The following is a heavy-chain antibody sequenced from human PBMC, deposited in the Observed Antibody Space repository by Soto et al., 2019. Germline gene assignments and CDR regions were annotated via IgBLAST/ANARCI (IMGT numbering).Heavy chain of an antibody. CDR1: GDSFSSGGSY. Sequence: SETLSLTCTVSGDSFSSGGSYWSWLRPHPGKGLAWSRNIYYSVSTYYNPSLKSRVILSVDTSKNHFSLTLRSVTVADSAMYYFASVIGGDSEYYSDFWGPGALVTVSS. CDR2: IYYSVST. V-gene: IGHV4-31*03. D-gene: IGHD2-21*02. J-gene: IGHJ4*02. CDR3: ASVIGGDSEYYSDF.